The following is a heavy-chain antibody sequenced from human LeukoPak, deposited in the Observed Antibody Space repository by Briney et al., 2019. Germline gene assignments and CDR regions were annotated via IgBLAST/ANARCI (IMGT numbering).Heavy chain of an antibody. CDR3: ARGSHYYDSSGYYFDY. V-gene: IGHV4-34*01. D-gene: IGHD3-22*01. CDR2: INHSGST. Sequence: SETLSLTCAVYGGSFSGYHWSWIRQPPGKGLEWIGEINHSGSTNYNPSLKSRVTISVDTSKNQFSLKLSSVTAADTAVYYCARGSHYYDSSGYYFDYWGQGTLVTVSS. J-gene: IGHJ4*02. CDR1: GGSFSGYH.